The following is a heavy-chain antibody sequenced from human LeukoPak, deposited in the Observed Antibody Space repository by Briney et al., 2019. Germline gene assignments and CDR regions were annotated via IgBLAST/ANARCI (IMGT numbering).Heavy chain of an antibody. CDR1: GFTFSNYA. J-gene: IGHJ4*02. Sequence: PGGSPRLSCAASGFTFSNYALHWVRQAPGEGLEWVAVISYDGSNEYYADSVKGRFTISRDNSKNTFYLQMNSLRGEDTAVYYCARDGYGYDYWGQGTLVTVSS. CDR2: ISYDGSNE. CDR3: ARDGYGYDY. D-gene: IGHD1-1*01. V-gene: IGHV3-30*01.